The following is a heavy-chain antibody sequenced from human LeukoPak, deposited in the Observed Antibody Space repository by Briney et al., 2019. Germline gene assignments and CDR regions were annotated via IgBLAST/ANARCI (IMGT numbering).Heavy chain of an antibody. CDR3: ARLRVSRGDNYFDY. J-gene: IGHJ4*02. D-gene: IGHD3-16*01. Sequence: KPSETLSLTCAVSGYSISSGYYWGWIRQPPGKGLEWIGSIYHSGSTYYNPSLKSRVTISVDTSKNQFSLKLSSVTAADTAVYYWARLRVSRGDNYFDYWGQGTLVTVSS. CDR1: GYSISSGYY. CDR2: IYHSGST. V-gene: IGHV4-38-2*01.